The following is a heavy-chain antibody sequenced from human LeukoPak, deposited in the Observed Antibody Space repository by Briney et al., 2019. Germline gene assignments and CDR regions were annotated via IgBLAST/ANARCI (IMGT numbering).Heavy chain of an antibody. V-gene: IGHV1-18*01. Sequence: GASVKVPCKASGYTFTSYGISWVRQAPGQGLEWMGWISAYNGNTNYAQKLQGRVTMSTDTSTSTAYMELRSLRSDDTAVYYCATVGDYGYLLVGYFQHWGQGTLVTVSS. CDR2: ISAYNGNT. J-gene: IGHJ1*01. CDR3: ATVGDYGYLLVGYFQH. D-gene: IGHD4-17*01. CDR1: GYTFTSYG.